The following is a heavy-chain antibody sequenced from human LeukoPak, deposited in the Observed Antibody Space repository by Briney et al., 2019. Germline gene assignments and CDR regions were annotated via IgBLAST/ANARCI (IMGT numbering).Heavy chain of an antibody. CDR1: GFTFSDFY. CDR3: AKGHTYGMI. CDR2: ISTTGTTM. V-gene: IGHV3-11*01. J-gene: IGHJ1*01. D-gene: IGHD5-18*01. Sequence: GGSLRLSCAASGFTFSDFYMSWLRQIPGKGLEWVSYISTTGTTMDYADSVKGRFTISRDNAKDSLYLQMNNLGAEDTAVYYCAKGHTYGMIWGQGTLVTVSS.